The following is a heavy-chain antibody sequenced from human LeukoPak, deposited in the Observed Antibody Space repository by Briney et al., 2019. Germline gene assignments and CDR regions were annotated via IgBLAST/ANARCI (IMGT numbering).Heavy chain of an antibody. J-gene: IGHJ5*02. CDR1: GFTFSSYK. Sequence: PGGSLRLSCAASGFTFSSYKMNWVRQAPGKGLEWVSYISSSGSTIYYADSVKGRFTISRDNAKNSLYLQMNSLRAEDTAVYYCARDSLPYDYVWGSYRFFDPWGQGTLVTVSS. D-gene: IGHD3-16*02. V-gene: IGHV3-48*03. CDR2: ISSSGSTI. CDR3: ARDSLPYDYVWGSYRFFDP.